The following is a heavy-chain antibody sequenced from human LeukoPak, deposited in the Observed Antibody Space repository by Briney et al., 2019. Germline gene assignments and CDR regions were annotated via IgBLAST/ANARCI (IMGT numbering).Heavy chain of an antibody. CDR2: IYWDDDK. V-gene: IGHV2-5*02. J-gene: IGHJ6*02. CDR1: GFSLSTSEVG. Sequence: SGPTLVKPTQTLTLTCTFSGFSLSTSEVGVGWNRQPPGKALEWLALIYWDDDKRYSPSLKSRLTIAKDTSKNQVVLTMTNMDPVDTATYYCARHYGAIYYYYGMDVWGHGTTVTVSS. D-gene: IGHD4/OR15-4a*01. CDR3: ARHYGAIYYYYGMDV.